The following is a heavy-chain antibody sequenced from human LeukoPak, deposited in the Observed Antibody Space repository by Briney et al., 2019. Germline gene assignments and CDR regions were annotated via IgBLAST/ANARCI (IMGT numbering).Heavy chain of an antibody. Sequence: GGSLRLSCAASGFTFSSYAMSWVRQAPGKGLEWVSAVSGSGGSTYYADSVKGRFTISRDNSKNTLYLQMNSLRAEDTAVYYCAKWYTMARGADVWGQGTTVTVSS. D-gene: IGHD3-10*01. CDR1: GFTFSSYA. CDR3: AKWYTMARGADV. CDR2: VSGSGGST. V-gene: IGHV3-23*01. J-gene: IGHJ6*02.